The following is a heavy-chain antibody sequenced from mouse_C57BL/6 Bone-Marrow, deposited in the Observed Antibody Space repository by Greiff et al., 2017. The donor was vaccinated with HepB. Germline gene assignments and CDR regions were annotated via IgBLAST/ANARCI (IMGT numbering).Heavy chain of an antibody. CDR2: IWTGGGT. D-gene: IGHD2-3*01. CDR1: GFSLTSYA. Sequence: VQRVESGPGLVAPSQSLSITCTVSGFSLTSYAISWVRQPPGKGLEWLGVIWTGGGTNYNSALKSRLTISKDNSKSQVFLKMNSLQTDDTARYYCARLDDGYYYWYFDVWGTGTTVTVSS. CDR3: ARLDDGYYYWYFDV. V-gene: IGHV2-9-1*01. J-gene: IGHJ1*03.